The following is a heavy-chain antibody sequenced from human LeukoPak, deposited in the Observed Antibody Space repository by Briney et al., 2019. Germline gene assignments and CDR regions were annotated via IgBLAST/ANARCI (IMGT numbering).Heavy chain of an antibody. CDR3: AKDRDDYVWGSYLGAFDI. Sequence: GGSLRLSCAASGFTFSSYAMSWVRQAPGKGLEWVSLISGSGGSTYYADSVKGRFTISRDNSKNTLYLQMNSLRAEDTAVFYCAKDRDDYVWGSYLGAFDIWGQGTKVIVSP. CDR1: GFTFSSYA. D-gene: IGHD3-16*01. CDR2: ISGSGGST. V-gene: IGHV3-23*01. J-gene: IGHJ3*02.